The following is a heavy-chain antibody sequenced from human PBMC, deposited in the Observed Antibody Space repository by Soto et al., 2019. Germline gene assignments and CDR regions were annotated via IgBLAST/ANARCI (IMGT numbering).Heavy chain of an antibody. CDR3: ATLIGFLDY. D-gene: IGHD2-15*01. V-gene: IGHV4-39*01. CDR2: IYYGGST. Sequence: SETLSLTCTVSGGSISSSNYYWGWIRQPPGKGLEWIGSIYYGGSTYYNPSLKSRLTISVDASKNQFSLRLTSVTAADMAVYYCATLIGFLDYWGQGTRVTVSS. CDR1: GGSISSSNYY. J-gene: IGHJ4*02.